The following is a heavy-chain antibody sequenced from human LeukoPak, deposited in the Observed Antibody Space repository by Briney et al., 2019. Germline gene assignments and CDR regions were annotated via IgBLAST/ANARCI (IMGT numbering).Heavy chain of an antibody. D-gene: IGHD3-16*02. J-gene: IGHJ4*02. CDR1: GYTFTSYG. CDR3: ARVGVDDYVWGSYRHFDY. Sequence: ASVKVSCKASGYTFTSYGISWVRQAPGQGLEWMGWISAYNGNTNYAQKLQGRVTMTTDTSTSTAYMELRSLRSDDTAVYYCARVGVDDYVWGSYRHFDYWGQGTLVTVSS. V-gene: IGHV1-18*01. CDR2: ISAYNGNT.